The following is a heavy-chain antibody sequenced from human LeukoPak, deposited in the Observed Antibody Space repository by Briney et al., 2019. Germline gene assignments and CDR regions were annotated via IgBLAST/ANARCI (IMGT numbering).Heavy chain of an antibody. CDR1: GFTFSTYG. CDR3: AKADSIAGGSVRTYYFDY. J-gene: IGHJ4*02. CDR2: IRYVGINK. D-gene: IGHD6-13*01. Sequence: PPGGSLRLSCAASGFTFSTYGMHWVRQAPGKGLEWVSFIRYVGINKYYADSVKGRFTISRDNSKNTLYLQMNSLRPEDTALYYCAKADSIAGGSVRTYYFDYWGQGTVVTVSS. V-gene: IGHV3-30*02.